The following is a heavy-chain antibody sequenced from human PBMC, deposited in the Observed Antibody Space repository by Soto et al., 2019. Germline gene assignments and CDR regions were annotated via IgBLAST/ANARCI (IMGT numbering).Heavy chain of an antibody. D-gene: IGHD5-18*01. CDR3: ANHLGGYSYGGFDY. CDR2: ISGSGGST. J-gene: IGHJ4*02. V-gene: IGHV3-23*01. CDR1: GFTFSSYA. Sequence: EVQLLESGGGLVQPGGSLRLSCAASGFTFSSYAMSWVRQAPWKGLEWVSAISGSGGSTYYADSVKCRFTISRDNSKNARYLQMNSLRAEDTAVYYCANHLGGYSYGGFDYWGQGTLVTVSS.